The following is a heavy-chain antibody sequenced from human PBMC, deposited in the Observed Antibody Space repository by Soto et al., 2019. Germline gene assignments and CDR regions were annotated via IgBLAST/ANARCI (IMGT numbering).Heavy chain of an antibody. D-gene: IGHD5-18*01. CDR1: GFSFTTDY. J-gene: IGHJ6*02. Sequence: GASVKVFCQASGFSFTTDYMHWVRQAPGQGLERMGLITPSGVTTSNAQKFQGRVTMTRDTSTSTVYMELSSLRSADTAIYYCASAKETAARDGMDVWGQGTTVTVSS. V-gene: IGHV1-46*01. CDR3: ASAKETAARDGMDV. CDR2: ITPSGVTT.